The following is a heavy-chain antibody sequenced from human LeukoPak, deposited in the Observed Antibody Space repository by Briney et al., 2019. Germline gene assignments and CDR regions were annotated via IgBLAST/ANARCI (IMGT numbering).Heavy chain of an antibody. CDR3: VKVSVTGTSVDY. J-gene: IGHJ4*02. D-gene: IGHD6-19*01. CDR2: ISSNGGIT. Sequence: GGSLRLSCSASGFTFSSYPMHWVRQAPGKGLQYVSAISSNGGITYYADSVKDRFTISRDNSKNTLYLQMSNLRAEDMAVYYCVKVSVTGTSVDYWGQGTLVTVSS. CDR1: GFTFSSYP. V-gene: IGHV3-64D*06.